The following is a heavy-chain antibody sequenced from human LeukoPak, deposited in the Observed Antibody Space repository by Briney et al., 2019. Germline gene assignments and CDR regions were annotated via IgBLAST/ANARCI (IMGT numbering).Heavy chain of an antibody. J-gene: IGHJ4*02. Sequence: GESLKISCKGSGYSFTSYWISWVRQMPGKGLEWMGRIDPSDSYTNYSPSFQGHVTISADMSISTAYLQWSSLKASDTAMYYCATDYYGSGSVDYWGQGTLVTVSS. CDR1: GYSFTSYW. D-gene: IGHD3-10*01. CDR2: IDPSDSYT. V-gene: IGHV5-10-1*01. CDR3: ATDYYGSGSVDY.